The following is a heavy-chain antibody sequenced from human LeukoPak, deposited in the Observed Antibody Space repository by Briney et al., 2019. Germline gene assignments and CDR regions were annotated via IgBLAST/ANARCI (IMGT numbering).Heavy chain of an antibody. CDR2: INPNSGGT. J-gene: IGHJ4*02. Sequence: ASVKVSCKASGYTFTGYYMHWVRQAPGQGLEWMGWINPNSGGTNYAQKFQGRVTMTRDTSISTAYMELSRLRSDDTAVYYCAREVAPGINSSSWYYYFDYWGQGTLVTVSS. D-gene: IGHD6-13*01. V-gene: IGHV1-2*02. CDR3: AREVAPGINSSSWYYYFDY. CDR1: GYTFTGYY.